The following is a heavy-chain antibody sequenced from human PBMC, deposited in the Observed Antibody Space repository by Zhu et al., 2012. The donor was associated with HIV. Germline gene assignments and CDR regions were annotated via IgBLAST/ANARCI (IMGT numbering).Heavy chain of an antibody. J-gene: IGHJ4*02. D-gene: IGHD3-10*02. CDR2: IYYSGST. CDR3: ARAPPLGSGAFYFDY. Sequence: QVQLQESGPGLVKPSETLSLTCAVSGYSISSGYYWGWIRQPPGKGLEWIGTIYYSGSTYYNPSLKSRVTISVDTSKNQFSLKLTSVTAADTAVYYCARAPPLGSGAFYFDYWGQGTLVTVSS. V-gene: IGHV4-38-2*01. CDR1: GYSISSGYY.